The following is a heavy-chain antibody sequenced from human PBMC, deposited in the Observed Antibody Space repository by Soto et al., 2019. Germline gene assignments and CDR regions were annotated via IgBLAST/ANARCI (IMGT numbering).Heavy chain of an antibody. D-gene: IGHD3-10*01. CDR2: IKLDGSEK. CDR1: GFTFGSYW. J-gene: IGHJ4*01. Sequence: EVQLVESGGGLVQPGGSLRLSCAASGFTFGSYWMSWVRQAPGKGLEWVATIKLDGSEKKYVDSVKGRFTTSRDNAKNSLYLQMDSLRAEDTAVYYCARGSGYGSGNSVNHYLDFWGHGTLVTVSP. V-gene: IGHV3-7*01. CDR3: ARGSGYGSGNSVNHYLDF.